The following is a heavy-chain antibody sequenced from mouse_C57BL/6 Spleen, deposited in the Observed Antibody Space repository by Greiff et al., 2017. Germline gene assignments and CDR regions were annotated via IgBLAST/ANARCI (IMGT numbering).Heavy chain of an antibody. V-gene: IGHV5-6*01. Sequence: EVKLMESGGDLVKPGGSLKLSCAASGFTFSSYGMSWVRQTPDKRLEWVATISSGGSYTYYPDSVKGRFTISRDNAKNTLYLQMSRLKSEDTAMYYWARHEDSNYGGGAMDYWGQGTSVTVSS. D-gene: IGHD2-5*01. J-gene: IGHJ4*01. CDR1: GFTFSSYG. CDR3: ARHEDSNYGGGAMDY. CDR2: ISSGGSYT.